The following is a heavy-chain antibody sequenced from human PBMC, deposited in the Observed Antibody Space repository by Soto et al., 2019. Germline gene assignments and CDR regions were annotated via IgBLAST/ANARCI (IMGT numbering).Heavy chain of an antibody. CDR2: ISSNGGST. J-gene: IGHJ6*02. CDR1: GFTFSSYA. CDR3: VKFGGGGRYCSSTSCYSRGTPYYYYGMGV. V-gene: IGHV3-64D*06. D-gene: IGHD2-2*02. Sequence: GGSLRLSCSASGFTFSSYAMHWVRQAPGKGLEYVSAISSNGGSTYYADSVKGRFTISRDNSKNTLYLQMSSLRAEDTAVYYCVKFGGGGRYCSSTSCYSRGTPYYYYGMGVWGQGTTVTVSS.